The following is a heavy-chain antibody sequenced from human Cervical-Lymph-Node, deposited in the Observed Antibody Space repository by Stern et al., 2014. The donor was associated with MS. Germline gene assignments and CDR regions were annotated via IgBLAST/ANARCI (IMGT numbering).Heavy chain of an antibody. CDR3: ARDRGSGAPGY. J-gene: IGHJ4*02. CDR2: INPHSGGT. CDR1: GYDFTGYY. Sequence: QVQLVQSGAEVKKPGASVKVSCKASGYDFTGYYMHWVRQAPGQGLEWMGWINPHSGGTDYAQKFQGRVTMTRDTSINTGYMELSSLTSDDTAVYYCARDRGSGAPGYWGQGTLVTVSS. V-gene: IGHV1-2*02. D-gene: IGHD5-12*01.